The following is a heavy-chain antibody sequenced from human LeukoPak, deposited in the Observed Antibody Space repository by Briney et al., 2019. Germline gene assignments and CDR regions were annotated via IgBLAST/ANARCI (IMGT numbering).Heavy chain of an antibody. CDR1: GFTFSSYA. Sequence: QTGGSLRLSCTTSGFTFSSYALSWVRQAPGKGLEWVSGIRVSGSTYYPDSVTGRFTISRDNSKNTLYLQMNSLRAEDTAVYYCAKDRFSGYSSGWYGDYFDYWGQGTLVTVSS. V-gene: IGHV3-23*01. CDR2: IRVSGST. D-gene: IGHD6-19*01. CDR3: AKDRFSGYSSGWYGDYFDY. J-gene: IGHJ4*02.